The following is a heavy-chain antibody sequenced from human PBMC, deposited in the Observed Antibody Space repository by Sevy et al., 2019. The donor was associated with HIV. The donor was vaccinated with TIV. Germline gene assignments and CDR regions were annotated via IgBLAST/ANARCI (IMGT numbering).Heavy chain of an antibody. CDR3: AKDREGEWRLDYFDY. V-gene: IGHV3-23*01. Sequence: GGSLRLSFAASGFTFSSYAMSWVRQAPGKGLEWVSAISGSGGSTYYADSVKGRFTISRDNFKNTLYLQMNSLRAEDTAVYYCAKDREGEWRLDYFDYWGQGTLVTVSS. CDR1: GFTFSSYA. CDR2: ISGSGGST. J-gene: IGHJ4*02. D-gene: IGHD6-19*01.